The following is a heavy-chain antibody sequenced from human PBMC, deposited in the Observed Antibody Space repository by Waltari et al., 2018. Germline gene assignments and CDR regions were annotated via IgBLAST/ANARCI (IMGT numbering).Heavy chain of an antibody. J-gene: IGHJ3*02. CDR2: IYHSGST. Sequence: QVQLQESGPGLVKPSETLSLTCAVSGYSISSGYYWGWLRQPPGKGLEWIGSIYHSGSTYYNPSLKSRVTISVDTSKNQFSLKLSSVTAADTAVYYCARVGAVLRFLEWFRADAFDIWGQGTMVTVSS. CDR3: ARVGAVLRFLEWFRADAFDI. V-gene: IGHV4-38-2*01. CDR1: GYSISSGYY. D-gene: IGHD3-3*01.